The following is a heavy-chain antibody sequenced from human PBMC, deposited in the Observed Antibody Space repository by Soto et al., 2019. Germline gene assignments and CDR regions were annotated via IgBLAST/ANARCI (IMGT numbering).Heavy chain of an antibody. Sequence: EVQLVESGGGLVKAGGSLRLFCTASGFTFRNYNMNWVRQAPGKGLEWVSSISTGGAYMFYADSVKGRFIISRDNAQNSLFLQIDSPRAEDTAVYYCARDIASPGGDHFASWGQGTLGTVSS. V-gene: IGHV3-21*06. D-gene: IGHD2-21*02. J-gene: IGHJ4*02. CDR1: GFTFRNYN. CDR3: ARDIASPGGDHFAS. CDR2: ISTGGAYM.